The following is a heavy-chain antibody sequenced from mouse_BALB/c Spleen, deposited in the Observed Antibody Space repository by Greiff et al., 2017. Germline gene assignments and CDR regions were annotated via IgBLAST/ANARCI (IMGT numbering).Heavy chain of an antibody. CDR1: GFNIKDTY. CDR3: ARSYDGYPYYCDY. V-gene: IGHV14-3*02. D-gene: IGHD2-3*01. CDR2: IDPANGNT. Sequence: VQLQQSGAELVKPGASVKLSCTASGFNIKDTYMHWVKQRPEQGLEWIGRIDPANGNTKYDPKFQGKATITADTSSNTAYLQLSSLTSEDTAVYYCARSYDGYPYYCDYWGQGTTLTVSS. J-gene: IGHJ2*01.